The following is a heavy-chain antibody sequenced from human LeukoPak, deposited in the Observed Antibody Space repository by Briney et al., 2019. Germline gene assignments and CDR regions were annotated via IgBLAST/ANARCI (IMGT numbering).Heavy chain of an antibody. CDR2: IWYDGSNK. CDR3: ARDLGYNFDWLGILDY. Sequence: TGGSLRLSCAASGFTFSSYGMHWVRQAPGKGLEWVAVIWYDGSNKYYADSVKGRFTISRDNSKNTLYLQMNSLRAEDTAVYYCARDLGYNFDWLGILDYWGQGTLVTVSS. V-gene: IGHV3-33*01. D-gene: IGHD3-9*01. J-gene: IGHJ4*02. CDR1: GFTFSSYG.